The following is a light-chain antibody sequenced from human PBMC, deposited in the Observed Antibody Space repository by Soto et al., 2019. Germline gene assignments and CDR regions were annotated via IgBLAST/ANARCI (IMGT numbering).Light chain of an antibody. V-gene: IGLV2-14*01. CDR2: EVS. J-gene: IGLJ2*01. CDR1: SSDGGGYNY. Sequence: QSVLTQPASVSGSPGQSITISCTGTSSDGGGYNYVSWYQQHPGKAPKVMIYEVSNRPSGVSNRFAGSKSGNTASLTISGLQSEDEADYYCSSYRISSTLVVFGGGTELTVL. CDR3: SSYRISSTLVV.